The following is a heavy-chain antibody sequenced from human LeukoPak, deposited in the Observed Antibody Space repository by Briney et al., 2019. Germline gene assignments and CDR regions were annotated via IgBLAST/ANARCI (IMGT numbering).Heavy chain of an antibody. CDR1: GYNFVIYG. Sequence: ASVKVSCKTSGYNFVIYGISWVRQAPGQGLEWMGRICANNGNTNYAQKYQGRVTVTADTSTSTAYMELRSLRSDDTAVYYCARDLDNRNDMYYLDWWGQGTLVTVSS. CDR3: ARDLDNRNDMYYLDW. J-gene: IGHJ4*02. V-gene: IGHV1-18*01. D-gene: IGHD1-14*01. CDR2: ICANNGNT.